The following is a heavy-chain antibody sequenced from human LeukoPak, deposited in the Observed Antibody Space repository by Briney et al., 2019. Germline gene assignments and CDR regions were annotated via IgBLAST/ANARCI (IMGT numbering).Heavy chain of an antibody. CDR2: ISGSGGST. CDR3: AKDVSHNWYFDL. D-gene: IGHD2-21*01. V-gene: IGHV3-23*01. Sequence: GGSLTLSCAASGLPFSGYAMRGVRQAPGKGLEWVSVISGSGGSTYYADSVKGRFSISRDNSKNTVYLQMNSLRAEDTAVYYCAKDVSHNWYFDLWGRGTLVTVSS. CDR1: GLPFSGYA. J-gene: IGHJ2*01.